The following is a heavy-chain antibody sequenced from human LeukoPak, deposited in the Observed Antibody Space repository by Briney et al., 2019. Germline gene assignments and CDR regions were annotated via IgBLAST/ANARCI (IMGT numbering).Heavy chain of an antibody. CDR1: GFTFSSDA. Sequence: PGGSLRLSCAASGFTFSSDAMSWVRQAPGEGLGWVSGISVSGGSTYYAESVKGRFTISRDNSKNTLYLQMNSLRGEDTAVYYCAKTASDSPSWYFDYWGQGTLVTVSS. D-gene: IGHD6-13*01. CDR3: AKTASDSPSWYFDY. V-gene: IGHV3-23*01. CDR2: ISVSGGST. J-gene: IGHJ4*02.